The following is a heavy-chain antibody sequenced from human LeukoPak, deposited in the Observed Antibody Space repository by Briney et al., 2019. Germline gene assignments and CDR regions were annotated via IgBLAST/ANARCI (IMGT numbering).Heavy chain of an antibody. V-gene: IGHV1-18*01. D-gene: IGHD3-10*01. Sequence: ASVKVSCKASGYTFTSYGISWVRQAPGQGLEWMGWISAYNGNTNYAQKLQGRVTMTTDTSTSTAYMELRSLGSDDTAVYYCARDGRLGMGRGVNAFDIWGQGTMVTVSS. CDR3: ARDGRLGMGRGVNAFDI. CDR2: ISAYNGNT. J-gene: IGHJ3*02. CDR1: GYTFTSYG.